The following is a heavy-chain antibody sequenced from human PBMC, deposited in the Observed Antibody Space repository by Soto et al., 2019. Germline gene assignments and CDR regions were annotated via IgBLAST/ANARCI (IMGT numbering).Heavy chain of an antibody. J-gene: IGHJ4*02. CDR3: ARFSYSTLDY. CDR2: INHSGST. D-gene: IGHD4-4*01. CDR1: GGSFSGYY. Sequence: QVQLQQWGAGLLNPSETLSLTCAVYGGSFSGYYWSWIRQPPGRGLEWIGEINHSGSTNYNPSLKSRVTISVDTSKNQFSLKLSSVTAADTAVYYCARFSYSTLDYWGQGTLVTVSS. V-gene: IGHV4-34*01.